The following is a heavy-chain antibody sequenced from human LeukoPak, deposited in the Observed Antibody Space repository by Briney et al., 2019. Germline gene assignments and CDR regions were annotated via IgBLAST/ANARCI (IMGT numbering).Heavy chain of an antibody. D-gene: IGHD3-22*01. V-gene: IGHV3-53*01. J-gene: IGHJ1*01. CDR1: GFTFSTNY. Sequence: GGSLRLSCAASGFTFSTNYMSWVRQAPGKGLEWVSVIYSGGSPYYADSVKGRFTISRDNSKNTLYLQMNSLRAEDTAVYYCAKVKDVNDDITFQHWGLGTLVTVSA. CDR3: AKVKDVNDDITFQH. CDR2: IYSGGSP.